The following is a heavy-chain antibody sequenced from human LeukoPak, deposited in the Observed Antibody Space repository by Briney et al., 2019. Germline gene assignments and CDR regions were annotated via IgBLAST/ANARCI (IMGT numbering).Heavy chain of an antibody. CDR1: GGSISSYY. CDR3: ARHHSGYYDSSGYYMFDY. Sequence: SETLSLTCTVSGGSISSYYWSWIRQPPGKGLEWIGSIYYSGSTYYNPSLKSRVTISVDTSKNQFSLKLSSVTAADTAVYYCARHHSGYYDSSGYYMFDYWGQGTLVTVSS. CDR2: IYYSGST. D-gene: IGHD3-22*01. V-gene: IGHV4-39*01. J-gene: IGHJ4*02.